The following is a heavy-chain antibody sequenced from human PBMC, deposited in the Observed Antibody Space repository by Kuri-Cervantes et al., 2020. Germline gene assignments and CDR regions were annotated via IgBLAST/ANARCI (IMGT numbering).Heavy chain of an antibody. CDR2: INWNGGST. CDR1: GFTFDDYA. D-gene: IGHD6-13*01. Sequence: GGSLRLSCAASGFTFDDYAIHWDRQAPGKGLEWVSGINWNGGSTGYADSVKGRFTISRDNAKNSLYLQMNSLRAEDTALYYCARGKEVAAAGSFDYWGQGTLVTVSS. J-gene: IGHJ4*02. V-gene: IGHV3-20*04. CDR3: ARGKEVAAAGSFDY.